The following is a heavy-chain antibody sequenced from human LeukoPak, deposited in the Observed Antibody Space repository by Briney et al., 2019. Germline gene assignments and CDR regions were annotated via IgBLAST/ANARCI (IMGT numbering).Heavy chain of an antibody. J-gene: IGHJ5*02. CDR1: GGTFSSYA. D-gene: IGHD5-18*01. Sequence: SVKVSCKASGGTFSSYAISWVRQAPGQGLEWMGGIIPIFGTANYAQKFQGRVTITADESTSTAYMELSSLRSEDTAVYYCARDGVNADGHSYGNAWFDPWGQGTLVTVSS. CDR3: ARDGVNADGHSYGNAWFDP. CDR2: IIPIFGTA. V-gene: IGHV1-69*01.